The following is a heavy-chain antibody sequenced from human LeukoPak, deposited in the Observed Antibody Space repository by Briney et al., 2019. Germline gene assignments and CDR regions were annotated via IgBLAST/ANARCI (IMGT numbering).Heavy chain of an antibody. V-gene: IGHV3-21*04. J-gene: IGHJ4*02. Sequence: GGSLRLSCAASGFTFSSYSMNWVRQAPGKGLEWVSSLSSTSSYIYYADSVKGRFTISRDNAKNSLYLQMNSLRAEDTAVYYCAKPPRPAGSDGSVSYPDYWGQGTLVTVSS. CDR1: GFTFSSYS. D-gene: IGHD3-10*01. CDR3: AKPPRPAGSDGSVSYPDY. CDR2: LSSTSSYI.